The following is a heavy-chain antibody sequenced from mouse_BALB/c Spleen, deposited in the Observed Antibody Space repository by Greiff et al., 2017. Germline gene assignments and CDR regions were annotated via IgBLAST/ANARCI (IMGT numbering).Heavy chain of an antibody. CDR3: AKVGPYYGNYLGY. Sequence: EVQVVESGPELVKPGASVKMSCKASGYTFTSYVMHWVKQKPGQGLEWIGYINPYNDGTKYNEKFKGKATLTSDKSSSTAYMELSSLTSEDSAVYYCAKVGPYYGNYLGYWGQGTTLTVSS. J-gene: IGHJ2*01. CDR1: GYTFTSYV. CDR2: INPYNDGT. D-gene: IGHD2-10*01. V-gene: IGHV1-14*01.